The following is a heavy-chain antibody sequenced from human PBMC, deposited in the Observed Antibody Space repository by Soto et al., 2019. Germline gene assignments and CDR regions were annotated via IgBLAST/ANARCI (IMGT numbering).Heavy chain of an antibody. V-gene: IGHV3-30-3*01. D-gene: IGHD3-3*01. Sequence: GGCMRLSCTASGFSFESFAMHGVRQAPGKGLEWLSVMSYDGNKKYYADSGKGRFTISRDNSKNTLFLQMNSLRPDDTALYYCAKDRLTIFGVGHELYAMDVWGQGTTVTV. CDR3: AKDRLTIFGVGHELYAMDV. J-gene: IGHJ6*02. CDR2: MSYDGNKK. CDR1: GFSFESFA.